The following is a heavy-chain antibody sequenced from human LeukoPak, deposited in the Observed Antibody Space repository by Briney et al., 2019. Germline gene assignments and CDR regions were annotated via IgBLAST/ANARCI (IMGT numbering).Heavy chain of an antibody. D-gene: IGHD3-22*01. V-gene: IGHV4-59*02. Sequence: SETLSLTCTVSGGSVSSYYWNWIRQPPGKGLEWIGYIYYSGSTNYNPSLKSRVTTSVDTSKNQFSLKLSSVTAADTAVYYCARERLGYYDRSGLDYWGQGTLVTVSS. CDR2: IYYSGST. J-gene: IGHJ4*02. CDR3: ARERLGYYDRSGLDY. CDR1: GGSVSSYY.